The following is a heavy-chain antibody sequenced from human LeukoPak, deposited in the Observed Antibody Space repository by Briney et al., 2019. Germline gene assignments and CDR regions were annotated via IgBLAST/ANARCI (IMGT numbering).Heavy chain of an antibody. Sequence: GGSLRLSCAASGFTVSSNYMSWVRQAPGKGLEWVSVVYSGGDIYYADSVKGRFTISRDNAKNSLYLQMNSLRAEDTAVYYCARSLRYCSSTSCYELDYWGQGTLVTVSS. D-gene: IGHD2-2*01. J-gene: IGHJ4*02. CDR3: ARSLRYCSSTSCYELDY. CDR2: VYSGGDI. V-gene: IGHV3-66*01. CDR1: GFTVSSNY.